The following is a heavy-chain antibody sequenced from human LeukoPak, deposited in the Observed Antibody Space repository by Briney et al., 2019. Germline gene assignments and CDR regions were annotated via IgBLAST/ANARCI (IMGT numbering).Heavy chain of an antibody. CDR2: IYYSGGT. D-gene: IGHD3-10*01. CDR1: GGSISSYY. Sequence: PSETLSLTCTVSGGSISSYYWSWIRQPPGKGLEWIGYIYYSGGTNYNPSLKSRVTISVYTSTNQFSLKLRSVTAADTAVYYCAREGDQHLDGRYYYFDYWGQGTLVTVSS. V-gene: IGHV4-59*08. CDR3: AREGDQHLDGRYYYFDY. J-gene: IGHJ4*02.